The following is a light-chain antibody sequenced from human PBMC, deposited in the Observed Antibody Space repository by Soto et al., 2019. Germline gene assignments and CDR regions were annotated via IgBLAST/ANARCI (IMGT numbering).Light chain of an antibody. V-gene: IGLV2-14*03. CDR1: SSDVGGYNY. J-gene: IGLJ2*01. Sequence: QSALTQPASVSGSPGQSITISCTGTSSDVGGYNYVSWYQHHPGKAPKLTIYDVSNRPSGVSNRFSGSKSGDTASLTISGLQAEYEADYYCSSYTSGSTLVFGGGTKVTVL. CDR2: DVS. CDR3: SSYTSGSTLV.